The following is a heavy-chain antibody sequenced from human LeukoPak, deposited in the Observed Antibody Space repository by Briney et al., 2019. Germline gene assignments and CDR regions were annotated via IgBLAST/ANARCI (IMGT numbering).Heavy chain of an antibody. CDR2: INHN. J-gene: IGHJ6*03. D-gene: IGHD2/OR15-2a*01. Sequence: SETLSLTCAVYGGSFSDFHWTWIRQSPGKGLEWIGEINHNNYNPSLKSRVTISLDTSKNQFSLNLTSVTAADTAVYYCARGRRAFYETRGSRFYYYMDVSGKGTTVIVSS. V-gene: IGHV4-34*01. CDR1: GGSFSDFH. CDR3: ARGRRAFYETRGSRFYYYMDV.